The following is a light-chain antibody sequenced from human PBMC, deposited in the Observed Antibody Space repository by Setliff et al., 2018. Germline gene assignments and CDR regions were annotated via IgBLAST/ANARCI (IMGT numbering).Light chain of an antibody. Sequence: QSALTQPASVSGSPGQSITISCTGTSSDVGGYNYVSWYQQHPGKAPKLMIYDVSKRPSGVSNRFSGSKSGNTASLTISGLQAEDEADYHCSSYISGSTNVLFGGGDQGHRP. CDR3: SSYISGSTNVL. CDR2: DVS. CDR1: SSDVGGYNY. V-gene: IGLV2-14*01. J-gene: IGLJ2*01.